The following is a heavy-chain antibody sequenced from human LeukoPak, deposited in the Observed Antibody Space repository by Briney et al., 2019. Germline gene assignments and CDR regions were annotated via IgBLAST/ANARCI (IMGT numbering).Heavy chain of an antibody. J-gene: IGHJ4*02. CDR3: ARGGVAVAGTGDF. V-gene: IGHV3-74*01. D-gene: IGHD6-19*01. CDR2: INSDGSST. Sequence: GGSLRLSCAVSGFTFRNYWMHWVRQTPGKGLVWVSRINSDGSSTNYADSVKGRFTISRDNAKNTLYLQMSSLRVEDTALYYRARGGVAVAGTGDFWGQGTLVTVSS. CDR1: GFTFRNYW.